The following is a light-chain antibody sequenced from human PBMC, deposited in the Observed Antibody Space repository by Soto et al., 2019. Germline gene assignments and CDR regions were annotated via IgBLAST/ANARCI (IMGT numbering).Light chain of an antibody. CDR2: AAS. V-gene: IGKV1-17*01. Sequence: DIQLTQSPSSLSASVGGRVAITFRASQSISSYLNWYQRKPGKAPKLLIYAASSLQSGVPSRFSGSGSGTGFTLTISSLQPEDFATYYCLQHNSYPLTFGGGTKVDIK. J-gene: IGKJ4*01. CDR1: QSISSY. CDR3: LQHNSYPLT.